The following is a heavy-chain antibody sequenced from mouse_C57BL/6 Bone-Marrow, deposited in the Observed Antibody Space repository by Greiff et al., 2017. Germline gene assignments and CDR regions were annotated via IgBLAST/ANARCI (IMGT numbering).Heavy chain of an antibody. J-gene: IGHJ4*01. CDR2: ISSGSSTI. CDR1: GFTFSDYG. Sequence: EVMLVASGGGLVKPGGSLKLSCAASGFTFSDYGMHWVRQAPEKGLEWVAYISSGSSTIYYADTVKGRFTISRDNAKNTLFLQMTSLRSEDTAMYYGARQGLGAMDYWGQGTSVTVSS. V-gene: IGHV5-17*01. D-gene: IGHD4-1*01. CDR3: ARQGLGAMDY.